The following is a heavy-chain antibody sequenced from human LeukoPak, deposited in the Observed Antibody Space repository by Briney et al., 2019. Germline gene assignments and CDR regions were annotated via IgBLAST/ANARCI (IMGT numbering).Heavy chain of an antibody. CDR3: ATDQRYAFDY. J-gene: IGHJ4*02. D-gene: IGHD3-9*01. V-gene: IGHV3-48*02. CDR1: GFSFTDYP. Sequence: GGSLRLSCATSGFSFTDYPMNWVRKAPGKGLEWISNIRTTAEGAKYAYYADSVKGRVTISRDDGKNTLYLHMNSLRDDDTAVYYCATDQRYAFDYWGQGILVTVSS. CDR2: IRTTAEGAKYA.